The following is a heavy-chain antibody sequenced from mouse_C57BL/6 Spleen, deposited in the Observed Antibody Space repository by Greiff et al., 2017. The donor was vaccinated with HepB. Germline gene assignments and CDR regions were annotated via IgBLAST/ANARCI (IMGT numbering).Heavy chain of an antibody. CDR2: IYPGDGDT. CDR3: ARRHYGSSDAMDY. D-gene: IGHD1-1*01. J-gene: IGHJ4*01. Sequence: VQLQQSGPELVKPGASVKISCKASGYAFSSSWMNWVKQRPGKGLEWIGRIYPGDGDTNYNGKFKGKATLTADKSSSTAYMQVSSLTSEDAAVYFCARRHYGSSDAMDYRGQGTSVTVSS. CDR1: GYAFSSSW. V-gene: IGHV1-82*01.